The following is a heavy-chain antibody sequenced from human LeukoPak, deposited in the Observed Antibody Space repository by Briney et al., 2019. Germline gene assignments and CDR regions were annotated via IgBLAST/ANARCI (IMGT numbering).Heavy chain of an antibody. CDR3: ARGPHCSGGSCHSVSDY. V-gene: IGHV4-61*02. Sequence: PSETLSLTCTVSGGPMSSGSYYWCWIRQPAGKGLEWIGRIYTSGSTNYNPSLKSRVTISIDTSKNQFSLKLSSVTAADTAVYYCARGPHCSGGSCHSVSDYWGQGTLVTVSS. D-gene: IGHD2-15*01. J-gene: IGHJ4*02. CDR2: IYTSGST. CDR1: GGPMSSGSYY.